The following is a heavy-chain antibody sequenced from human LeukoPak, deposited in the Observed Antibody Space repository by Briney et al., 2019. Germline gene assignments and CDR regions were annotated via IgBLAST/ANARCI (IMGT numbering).Heavy chain of an antibody. CDR2: MDRGGRQ. J-gene: IGHJ3*02. CDR1: GFTVSSNY. D-gene: IGHD1-7*01. CDR3: ARDSGTIEAFDI. Sequence: PGGSLRLSCAASGFTVSSNYMSWVRQAPGKGLEWDALMDRGGRQYSADSVKGRFTISRDNSKNTLYLQMNSLRAEDTAVYYWARDSGTIEAFDIWGQGTMVTVSS. V-gene: IGHV3-53*01.